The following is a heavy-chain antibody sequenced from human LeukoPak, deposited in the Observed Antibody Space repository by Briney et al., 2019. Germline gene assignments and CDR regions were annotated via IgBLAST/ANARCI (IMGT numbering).Heavy chain of an antibody. V-gene: IGHV4-34*01. CDR1: GGSFSGYY. CDR2: INHSGST. Sequence: PSETLSLTCAVYGGSFSGYYWSWIRQPPGKGLEWIGEINHSGSTNYNPSLKSRVTISVDTSKNQFSLKLSSVTAADTAVYYCARGDYYGSGSYYNTPYYYYGMDVWGQGTTVTVSS. D-gene: IGHD3-10*01. J-gene: IGHJ6*02. CDR3: ARGDYYGSGSYYNTPYYYYGMDV.